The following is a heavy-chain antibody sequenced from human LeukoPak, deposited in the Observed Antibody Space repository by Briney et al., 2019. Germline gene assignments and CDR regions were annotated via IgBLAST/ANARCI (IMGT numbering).Heavy chain of an antibody. CDR3: ARPKSIAARPSDYFDY. CDR2: INPNSGGT. D-gene: IGHD6-6*01. J-gene: IGHJ4*02. V-gene: IGHV1-2*02. CDR1: GYTFTGYY. Sequence: GASVKVSCKASGYTFTGYYMHWVRQAPGQGLEWMGWINPNSGGTNYAQKFQGRVTMTRDTSISTAYMELSRLRSDDTAVYYCARPKSIAARPSDYFDYWGQGTLVTVSS.